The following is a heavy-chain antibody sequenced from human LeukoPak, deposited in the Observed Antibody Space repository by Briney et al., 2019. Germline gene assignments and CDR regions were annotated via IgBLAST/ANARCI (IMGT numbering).Heavy chain of an antibody. CDR2: IYYSGST. J-gene: IGHJ4*02. V-gene: IGHV4-59*01. D-gene: IGHD7-27*01. CDR3: ARDLPQNWGSFDY. Sequence: SETLSLTCTVSGGSISSYYGGWIRQPPGKGLEWIGYIYYSGSTNYNPSLQSRVTISVDTSKNQFSLKLSSVTAADTAVYYCARDLPQNWGSFDYWGQGTLVTVSS. CDR1: GGSISSYY.